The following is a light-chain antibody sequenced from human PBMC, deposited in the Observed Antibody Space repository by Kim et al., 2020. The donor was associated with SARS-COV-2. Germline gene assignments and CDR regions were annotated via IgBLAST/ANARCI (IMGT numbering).Light chain of an antibody. CDR2: GAS. CDR1: QSVVSY. Sequence: DIQMPQSPSSLSASVGDRVTITCRASQSVVSYLSWHQHKPGKAPELLISGASSLQSGVPSRFSGSGSGTDFTLTISSLQPEDFATYYCQQSYSIPITFGQGTRLEIK. V-gene: IGKV1-39*01. J-gene: IGKJ5*01. CDR3: QQSYSIPIT.